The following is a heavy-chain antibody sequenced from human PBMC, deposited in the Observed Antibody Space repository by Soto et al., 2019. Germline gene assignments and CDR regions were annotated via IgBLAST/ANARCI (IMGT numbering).Heavy chain of an antibody. CDR1: GFTFDDYA. V-gene: IGHV3-9*01. Sequence: EVQLVESGGGLVQPGRSLRLSRAASGFTFDDYAMHWVRQAPGEGLEWVSGINWNSRSIGYADSVKGRFTISRDNAKNSLYLQMNSLGAEDTAFYYCAKDMTDILTQNLDYWGQGTLVTVAS. D-gene: IGHD3-9*01. CDR3: AKDMTDILTQNLDY. CDR2: INWNSRSI. J-gene: IGHJ4*02.